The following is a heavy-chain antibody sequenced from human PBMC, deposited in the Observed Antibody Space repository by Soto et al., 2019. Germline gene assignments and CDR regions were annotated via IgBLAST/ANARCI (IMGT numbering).Heavy chain of an antibody. V-gene: IGHV5-51*01. CDR2: IYPGDSDT. CDR1: GYSFTSYW. J-gene: IGHJ6*02. Sequence: GESLKISCKGSGYSFTSYWLGWVRQMPGKGLEWMGIIYPGDSDTRYSPSFQGQVTISADKSISTAYLQWSSLKASDTAMYYCARTVQGVIITAYGMDGWGQGTTGTVS. CDR3: ARTVQGVIITAYGMDG. D-gene: IGHD3-10*01.